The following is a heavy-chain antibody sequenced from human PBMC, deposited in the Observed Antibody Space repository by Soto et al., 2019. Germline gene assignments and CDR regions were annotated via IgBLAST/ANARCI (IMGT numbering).Heavy chain of an antibody. V-gene: IGHV1-46*01. CDR1: GYTFTSYY. Sequence: ASVKFSCKASGYTFTSYYMHWVRQAPGQGLEWMGIINPSGGSTSYAQKFQGRVTMTRXTXXSXXXMXLXXLRSEDTAVYCCARDVVVVAATAGMDVWGQGTTVTVSS. J-gene: IGHJ6*02. CDR3: ARDVVVVAATAGMDV. D-gene: IGHD2-15*01. CDR2: INPSGGST.